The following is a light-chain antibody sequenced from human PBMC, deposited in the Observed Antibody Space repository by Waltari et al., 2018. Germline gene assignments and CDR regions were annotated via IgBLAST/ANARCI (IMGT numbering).Light chain of an antibody. J-gene: IGKJ4*01. CDR2: GAS. Sequence: SRSIGKPVTWEQQKPGKAPRRRIYGASSMLDGVPHRFSGSGSGTDFTLNISRLHAEDFETYYCQQSYSSVHTLGRGTKVEV. CDR3: QQSYSSVHT. CDR1: RSIGKP. V-gene: IGKV1-39*01.